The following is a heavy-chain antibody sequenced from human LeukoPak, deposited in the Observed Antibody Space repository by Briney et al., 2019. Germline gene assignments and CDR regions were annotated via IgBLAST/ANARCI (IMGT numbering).Heavy chain of an antibody. CDR2: IYHSGT. CDR1: GYSISSGYY. J-gene: IGHJ6*03. V-gene: IGHV4-38-2*02. Sequence: SETLSLTCTVSGYSISSGYYWGWIRQPPGKGLEWIGSIYHSGTYYNPSLKSRVTISIDTSKNQFSLKLSSVTAADTAVYYCARSQLNYYYYYMDVWGKGTTVTVSS. CDR3: ARSQLNYYYYYMDV. D-gene: IGHD2-2*01.